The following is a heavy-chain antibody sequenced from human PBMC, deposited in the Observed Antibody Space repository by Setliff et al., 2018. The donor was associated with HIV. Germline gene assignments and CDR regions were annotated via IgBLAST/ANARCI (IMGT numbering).Heavy chain of an antibody. CDR1: GYSINSGYY. V-gene: IGHV4-38-2*02. CDR2: IYHNGFA. CDR3: ARHICGTTACYAVDV. J-gene: IGHJ3*01. D-gene: IGHD2-2*01. Sequence: PSETLSLTCTISGYSINSGYYWGWIRQPPGKGLEWTGNIYHNGFANYNPSLKSRLTISVDTSKNQVSLTLSSVTPADTAVYYCARHICGTTACYAVDVWGPGTMVTVSS.